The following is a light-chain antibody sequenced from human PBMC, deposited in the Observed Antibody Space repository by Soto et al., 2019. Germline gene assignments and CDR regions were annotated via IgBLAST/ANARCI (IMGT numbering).Light chain of an antibody. CDR2: GAS. CDR1: QSVNNNY. CDR3: QHYRSSPPKYT. J-gene: IGKJ2*01. Sequence: EIVLTQSPGTLSLSPGERATLSCRASQSVNNNYLAWYQQKPGQAPRLLIFGASSRATGIPDRFSGSGSGTDFTLTISRLEPEEFAVYYCQHYRSSPPKYTFGQGTNLEIK. V-gene: IGKV3-20*01.